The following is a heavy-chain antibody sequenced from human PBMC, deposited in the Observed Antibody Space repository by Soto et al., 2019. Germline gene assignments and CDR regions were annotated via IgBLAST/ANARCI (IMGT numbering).Heavy chain of an antibody. D-gene: IGHD3-10*01. CDR1: GDSISSKY. Sequence: SETLSLTCSVSGDSISSKYWHWIRQPPGKGLEWIGQIHYTGSTSYNPSLKSRVTLSVDTSKKQFSLNLTSVTAADTAVYYCACQQDCYGSGSLQLVYWDPEPLVTASS. CDR2: IHYTGST. V-gene: IGHV4-59*08. J-gene: IGHJ4*02. CDR3: ACQQDCYGSGSLQLVY.